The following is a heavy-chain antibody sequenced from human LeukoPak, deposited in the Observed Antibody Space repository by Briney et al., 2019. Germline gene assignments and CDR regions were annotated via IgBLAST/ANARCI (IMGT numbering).Heavy chain of an antibody. CDR3: ARGKGLTVVGTGSGLDV. J-gene: IGHJ6*02. V-gene: IGHV1-2*04. Sequence: ASVKVSCKASGYTFTGYYMHWVRQAPGQGLEWMGWMNPNSGVTNYAQKFQDWVTMTRDTSISTAYMELNRLRSDDTAVYYCARGKGLTVVGTGSGLDVWGQGTTVTVSS. CDR2: MNPNSGVT. CDR1: GYTFTGYY. D-gene: IGHD6-19*01.